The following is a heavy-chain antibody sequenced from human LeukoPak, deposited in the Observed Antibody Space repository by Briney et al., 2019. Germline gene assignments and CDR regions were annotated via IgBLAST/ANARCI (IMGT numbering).Heavy chain of an antibody. CDR3: ASQGSKSKASTACDY. D-gene: IGHD1-1*01. CDR1: GYTLTELS. V-gene: IGHV1-2*02. J-gene: IGHJ4*02. CDR2: INPNSGGT. Sequence: APVKVSCKVSGYTLTELSMHWVRQAPGQGLEWMGWINPNSGGTNYAQKFQGRVTMTRDTSISTAYMELSRLRSDDTAVYYCASQGSKSKASTACDYWGQGTLVTVSS.